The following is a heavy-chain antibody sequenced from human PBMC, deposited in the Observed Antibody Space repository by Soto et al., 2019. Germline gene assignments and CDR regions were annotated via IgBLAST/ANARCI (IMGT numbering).Heavy chain of an antibody. CDR1: GGSISSYY. D-gene: IGHD3-10*01. V-gene: IGHV4-59*01. Sequence: SETLSLTCTVSGGSISSYYWSWIRQPPGKGLEWIGYIYYSGSTNYNPSLKSRVTISVDTSKNQFSLKLSSVTAADTAVYYCAREVYYYGSGFDYWGQGTLVTVSS. CDR2: IYYSGST. J-gene: IGHJ4*02. CDR3: AREVYYYGSGFDY.